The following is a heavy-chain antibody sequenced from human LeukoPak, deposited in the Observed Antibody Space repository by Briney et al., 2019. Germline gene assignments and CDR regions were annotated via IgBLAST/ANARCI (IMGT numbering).Heavy chain of an antibody. CDR2: IYYSGST. CDR1: GGSISSYY. Sequence: PSETLSLTCTVSGGSISSYYWSWVRQPPGKGLERIGYIYYSGSTNYNPSLKSRVTISVDTSKNQFSLKLSSVTAADTAVYYCARDLEYLYPGGAFDIWGQGTMVTVSS. D-gene: IGHD3-16*01. CDR3: ARDLEYLYPGGAFDI. J-gene: IGHJ3*02. V-gene: IGHV4-59*01.